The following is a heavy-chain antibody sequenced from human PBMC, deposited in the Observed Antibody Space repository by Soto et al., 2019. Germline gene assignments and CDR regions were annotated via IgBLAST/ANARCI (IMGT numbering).Heavy chain of an antibody. CDR2: ISYDGSNK. J-gene: IGHJ4*02. Sequence: QVQLVESGGGVVQPGGSLRLSCAASGFTFSSYAMHWVRQAPGKGLEWVAVISYDGSNKYYADSVKGRFTISRDNSKNTLYLQMNSLRAEDTAVYYCARDMVAVAGILDYWGQGTLVTVSS. CDR3: ARDMVAVAGILDY. D-gene: IGHD6-19*01. V-gene: IGHV3-30-3*01. CDR1: GFTFSSYA.